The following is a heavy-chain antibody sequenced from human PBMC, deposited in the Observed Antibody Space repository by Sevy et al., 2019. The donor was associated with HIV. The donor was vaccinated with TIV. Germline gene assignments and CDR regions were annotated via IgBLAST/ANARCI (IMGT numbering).Heavy chain of an antibody. J-gene: IGHJ4*02. V-gene: IGHV1-2*02. CDR2: INPSSGGT. D-gene: IGHD3-3*01. CDR1: GYSFTGYF. Sequence: ASVKVSCKASGYSFTGYFIHWVRQAPGQGLEWMGWINPSSGGTMSAQKFHDKVTMTRETSINTAYLELSRLRSDDTAVYYCARELDDFWSGYQFWGQGTLVTVSS. CDR3: ARELDDFWSGYQF.